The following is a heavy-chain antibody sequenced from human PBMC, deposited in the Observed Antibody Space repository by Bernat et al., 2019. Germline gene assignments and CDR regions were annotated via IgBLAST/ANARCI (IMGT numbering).Heavy chain of an antibody. CDR1: GFTFSSYS. V-gene: IGHV3-21*05. J-gene: IGHJ4*02. CDR2: ISSSSSYI. CDR3: ARDLYDFWSAYYTVGDY. D-gene: IGHD3-3*01. Sequence: EVQLVESGGGLVKPGGSLRLSCAASGFTFSSYSMNWVRQAPGKGLEWVSYISSSSSYIYYADSVKGRFTISRDNAKNSLYLQMNSLRAEDTAVYYCARDLYDFWSAYYTVGDYWGQGTLVTVSS.